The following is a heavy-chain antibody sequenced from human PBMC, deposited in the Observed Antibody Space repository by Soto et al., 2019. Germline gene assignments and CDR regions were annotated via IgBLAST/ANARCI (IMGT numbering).Heavy chain of an antibody. V-gene: IGHV4-61*08. J-gene: IGHJ4*02. Sequence: PETLSLTCTVSGGSVSSGVYYWSWIRQPPGKGLEWIAYISYSGSTNYNPSLKSRVTISVDTSKNQFSLKLSSVTAADSAFYYCARNSASVGFDSWGQGTLVTVSS. CDR1: GGSVSSGVYY. D-gene: IGHD2-15*01. CDR3: ARNSASVGFDS. CDR2: ISYSGST.